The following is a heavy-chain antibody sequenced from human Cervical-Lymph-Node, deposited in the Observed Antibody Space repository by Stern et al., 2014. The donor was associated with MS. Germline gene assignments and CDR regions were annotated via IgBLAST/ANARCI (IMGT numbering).Heavy chain of an antibody. CDR1: GGTFSTLT. V-gene: IGHV1-69*01. Sequence: VQLVPSGAEVKKPGSSVTVSCKASGGTFSTLTISWLRQAPGQGPEWMGGITPIFGATKYAQRFQGRVTITADESTSTAYMDLSSLISEDTAFYYCAAGGSAVFDPWGQGTLVTVSS. CDR2: ITPIFGAT. D-gene: IGHD6-19*01. J-gene: IGHJ5*02. CDR3: AAGGSAVFDP.